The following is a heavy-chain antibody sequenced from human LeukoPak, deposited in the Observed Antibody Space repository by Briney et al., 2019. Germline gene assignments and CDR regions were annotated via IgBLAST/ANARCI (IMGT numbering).Heavy chain of an antibody. Sequence: TGGSLRLSCAASGFTVSSNYMSWVRQAPGKGLEWVSVIYSGGSTYYADSVKGRFTISRDNSKNTLYLQMNSLRAEDTAVYYCARAIPFHGGYDPYGDERGGAFDIWGQGTMVTVSS. J-gene: IGHJ3*02. CDR2: IYSGGST. V-gene: IGHV3-53*01. CDR1: GFTVSSNY. CDR3: ARAIPFHGGYDPYGDERGGAFDI. D-gene: IGHD5-12*01.